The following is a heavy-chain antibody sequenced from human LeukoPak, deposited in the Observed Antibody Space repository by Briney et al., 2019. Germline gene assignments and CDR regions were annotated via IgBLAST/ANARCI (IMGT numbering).Heavy chain of an antibody. CDR1: GFTFSSYE. CDR3: ARGRYSSGWILDY. D-gene: IGHD6-19*01. V-gene: IGHV3-23*01. CDR2: ISGSGGST. J-gene: IGHJ4*02. Sequence: GGSLRLSCAASGFTFSSYEMNWVRQAPGKGLEWVSAISGSGGSTYYADSVKGRFTISRDNSKNTLYLQMNSLRAEDTAVYYCARGRYSSGWILDYWGQGTLVTVSS.